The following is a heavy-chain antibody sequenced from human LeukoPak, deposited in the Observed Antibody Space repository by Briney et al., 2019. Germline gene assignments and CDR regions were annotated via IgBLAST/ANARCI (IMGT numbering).Heavy chain of an antibody. V-gene: IGHV4-34*01. CDR3: ARGYCTNGVCSENYYYYYMDV. CDR1: GGSFSGYY. J-gene: IGHJ6*03. Sequence: SETLSLTCAVYGGSFSGYYWSWIRQPPGKGLEWIGEINHSGSTNYNPSLKSRVTISVDTSKNQFSLKLGSVTAADTAVYYCARGYCTNGVCSENYYYYYMDVWGKGTTVTVSS. CDR2: INHSGST. D-gene: IGHD2-8*01.